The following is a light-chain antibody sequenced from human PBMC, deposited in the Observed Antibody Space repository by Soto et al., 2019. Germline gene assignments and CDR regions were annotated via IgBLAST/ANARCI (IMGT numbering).Light chain of an antibody. V-gene: IGKV3-20*01. J-gene: IGKJ1*01. CDR3: QQYGSSPTT. CDR1: QSVSSN. CDR2: GAS. Sequence: IGFTLTQITVSLSPRERATLSCRASQSVSSNLAWYQQKPGQAPRLLIYGASSRATGIPDRFSGSGSGTDFTLTISRLEPEDFAVYYCQQYGSSPTTFGQGTNVDI.